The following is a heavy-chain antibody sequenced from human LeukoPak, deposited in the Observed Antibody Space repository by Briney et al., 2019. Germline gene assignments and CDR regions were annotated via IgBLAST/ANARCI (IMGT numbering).Heavy chain of an antibody. V-gene: IGHV3-23*01. CDR2: ISPAGGTT. J-gene: IGHJ4*02. CDR1: GFTFSSEA. D-gene: IGHD2-2*01. Sequence: GGSLRLSCAVSGFTFSSEAMGWVRQLPGGGLEWVSTISPAGGTTYYAESMKGRFTISRDNSKSTVSLQMNSLRVEDTAVYYCTRDHITSWQIDFWGQGTMVTVSS. CDR3: TRDHITSWQIDF.